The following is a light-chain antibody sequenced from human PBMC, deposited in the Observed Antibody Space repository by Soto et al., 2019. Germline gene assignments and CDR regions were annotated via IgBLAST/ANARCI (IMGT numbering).Light chain of an antibody. CDR1: QSVSTN. CDR2: GAS. Sequence: EIVMTQSPATLSVSPGERATLSCRASQSVSTNLAWYQQKPGQAPRLLIYGASTRATGLPARFSGSGSGTEFTLTLTSLQSEDFAVYYCQQYYTWPPALTFGGGTKVEIK. J-gene: IGKJ4*01. CDR3: QQYYTWPPALT. V-gene: IGKV3-15*01.